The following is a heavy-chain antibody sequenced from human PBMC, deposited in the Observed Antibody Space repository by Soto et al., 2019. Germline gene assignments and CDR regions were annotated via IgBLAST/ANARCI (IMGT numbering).Heavy chain of an antibody. D-gene: IGHD6-13*01. CDR2: VHYSGRI. CDR3: ARAKAPLYSSSWYWFDP. Sequence: SETLSLTCTVSGDSINNGNYYWTWIRQHPGKGLEWIGHVHYSGRIYYNPSLTSRVTMSVDTSKNQVSLELSSVTVADTAVYYCARAKAPLYSSSWYWFDPWGQGTLVTVSS. V-gene: IGHV4-31*03. CDR1: GDSINNGNYY. J-gene: IGHJ5*02.